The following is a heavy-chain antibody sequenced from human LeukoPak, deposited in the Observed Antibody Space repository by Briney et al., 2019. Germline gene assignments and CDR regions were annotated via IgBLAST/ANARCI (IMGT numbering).Heavy chain of an antibody. CDR1: GGSFSGYY. V-gene: IGHV4-34*01. CDR2: INHSGST. D-gene: IGHD3-22*01. J-gene: IGHJ4*02. Sequence: PSETLSLTCAVYGGSFSGYYWSWIRQPPGKGLEWIGEINHSGSTNYNPSLKSRVTISVDTSKNQFSLKLSSVTAADTAVYYCARGDYYYDSSGYSYYFDYCGQGTLVTVSS. CDR3: ARGDYYYDSSGYSYYFDY.